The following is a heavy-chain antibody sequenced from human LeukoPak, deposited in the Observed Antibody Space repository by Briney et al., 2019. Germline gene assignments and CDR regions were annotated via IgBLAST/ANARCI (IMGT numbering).Heavy chain of an antibody. Sequence: GSLRLSCAASGFTFSSYGMHWVRQAPGKGLEWVAVISYDGSNKYYADSVKGRFTISRDNSKNTLYLQMNSLRAEDTAVYYCAKVGASPGPFDYWGQGTLVTVSS. CDR1: GFTFSSYG. V-gene: IGHV3-30*18. CDR3: AKVGASPGPFDY. J-gene: IGHJ4*02. CDR2: ISYDGSNK. D-gene: IGHD3-16*01.